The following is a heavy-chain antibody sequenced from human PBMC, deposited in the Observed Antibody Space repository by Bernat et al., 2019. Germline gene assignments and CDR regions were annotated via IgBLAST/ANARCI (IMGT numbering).Heavy chain of an antibody. CDR3: ARFLITMINSPEIGFDY. Sequence: QVQLVQSGAEVKKPGASVKVSCKASGYTFTSYGISWVRQAPGQGLEWMGWISAYNGNTNYAQKLQGRVTMTTDTSTSTAYMELRSLRSDDTAVYYCARFLITMINSPEIGFDYWCQGSLVTGSS. J-gene: IGHJ4*02. V-gene: IGHV1-18*01. CDR2: ISAYNGNT. CDR1: GYTFTSYG. D-gene: IGHD3-22*01.